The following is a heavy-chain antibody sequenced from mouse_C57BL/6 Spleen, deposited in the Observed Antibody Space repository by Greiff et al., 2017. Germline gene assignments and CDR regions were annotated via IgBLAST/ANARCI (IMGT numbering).Heavy chain of an antibody. Sequence: VQLQQSGPELVKPGASVKISCKASGYAFSSSWMNWVKQRPGKGLEWIGRIYPGDGDTNYNGKFKGKATLTADKSSSTAYMQLSSLTSEDSAVYFCAKRGNDYDWFAYWGQGTLCTVSA. CDR2: IYPGDGDT. CDR1: GYAFSSSW. J-gene: IGHJ3*01. V-gene: IGHV1-82*01. CDR3: AKRGNDYDWFAY. D-gene: IGHD2-4*01.